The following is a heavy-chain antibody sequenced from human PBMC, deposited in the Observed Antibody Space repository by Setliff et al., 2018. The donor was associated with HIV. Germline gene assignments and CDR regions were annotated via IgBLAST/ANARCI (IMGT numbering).Heavy chain of an antibody. D-gene: IGHD2-21*02. Sequence: SETLSLTCTVSGGSISSYYWSWIRQPPGKGLEWIGYIYTSGSTNYNLSLKSRVTISLDTSKNQFSLKLTSVTAADTAVYYCARLSGDYYYFDYWGQGTLVTVSS. CDR1: GGSISSYY. V-gene: IGHV4-4*09. CDR3: ARLSGDYYYFDY. J-gene: IGHJ4*02. CDR2: IYTSGST.